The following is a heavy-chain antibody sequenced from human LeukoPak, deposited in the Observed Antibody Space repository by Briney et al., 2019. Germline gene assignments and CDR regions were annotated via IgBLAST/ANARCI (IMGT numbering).Heavy chain of an antibody. J-gene: IGHJ4*02. V-gene: IGHV3-21*01. D-gene: IGHD5-24*01. CDR2: ITSGGTYI. CDR1: GLTFSDYS. CDR3: ARDLSGLWQQFDY. Sequence: GGSLRLSCAASGLTFSDYSMAWVRQAPGKGLEWVSSITSGGTYIYYADSVKGRFTISRDNAKNSLYLQMNSLRAEDTAVYYCARDLSGLWQQFDYWGQGTLVAVSS.